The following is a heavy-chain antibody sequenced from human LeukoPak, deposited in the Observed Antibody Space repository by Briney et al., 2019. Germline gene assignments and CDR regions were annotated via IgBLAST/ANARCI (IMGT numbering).Heavy chain of an antibody. Sequence: PSETLSLTCTVSGGSISGDYWSWIRQPPGKGLEWIAFVYYTGSTDYNPSLKSRVTISVDTSKNQFSLKLNSVTAAYTAVYYCARLFSNYYGSGSYYSGFDPWGQGTLVTVSS. V-gene: IGHV4-59*01. CDR2: VYYTGST. D-gene: IGHD3-10*01. CDR3: ARLFSNYYGSGSYYSGFDP. CDR1: GGSISGDY. J-gene: IGHJ5*02.